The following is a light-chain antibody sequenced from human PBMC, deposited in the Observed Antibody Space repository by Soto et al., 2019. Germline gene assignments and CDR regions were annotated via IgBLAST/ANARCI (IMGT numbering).Light chain of an antibody. J-gene: IGKJ1*01. CDR1: QSINSW. CDR3: QRYNAFSQT. Sequence: DIQMTHSPSTLSASVGDRVTITCRASQSINSWVAWFQQKPGKAPKVLIYDASTLESGVPSRFSGSGSGTEFTLTIDSLQPDDVATYYCQRYNAFSQTFGQGTKVDIK. V-gene: IGKV1-5*01. CDR2: DAS.